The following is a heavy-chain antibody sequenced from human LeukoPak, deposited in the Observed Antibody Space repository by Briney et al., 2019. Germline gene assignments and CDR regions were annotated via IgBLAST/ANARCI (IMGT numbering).Heavy chain of an antibody. CDR3: TRPLSGYYFDY. V-gene: IGHV3-49*04. CDR2: IRSKAYGGTT. CDR1: GFTFSSYS. D-gene: IGHD3-9*01. J-gene: IGHJ4*02. Sequence: GGSLRLSCAASGFTFSSYSMNWVRQAPGKGLEWVGFIRSKAYGGTTEYAASVKGRFTISRDDSKSIAYLQMNSLKTEDTAVYYCTRPLSGYYFDYWGQGTLVTVSS.